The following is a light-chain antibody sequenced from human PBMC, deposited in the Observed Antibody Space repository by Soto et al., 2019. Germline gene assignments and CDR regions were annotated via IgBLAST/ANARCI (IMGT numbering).Light chain of an antibody. CDR1: QSINSD. V-gene: IGKV3D-15*01. J-gene: IGKJ1*01. Sequence: EIVMTQSPATLSVSPGETARLSCRASQSINSDVAWYQQKVGQTPRLLIHGASTRATGIPARFSGSGSGTDFTLTISRLEPEDFAVYHCQQYNYWPPGTFGQGTKVDI. CDR2: GAS. CDR3: QQYNYWPPGT.